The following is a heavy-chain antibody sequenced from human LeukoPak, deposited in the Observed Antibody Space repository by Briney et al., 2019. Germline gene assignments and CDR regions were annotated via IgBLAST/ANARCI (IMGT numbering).Heavy chain of an antibody. V-gene: IGHV1-46*01. CDR1: GYTFTSYY. D-gene: IGHD3-3*01. CDR3: ARGRVQVDFWSGCYRAYFDY. Sequence: ASVKVSCKASGYTFTSYYMHWVRQAPGQGLEWMGIINPSGGSTSYAQKFQGRVTMTRDTSTSTVYMELSSLRSEDTAVYYCARGRVQVDFWSGCYRAYFDYWGQGTLVTVSS. J-gene: IGHJ4*02. CDR2: INPSGGST.